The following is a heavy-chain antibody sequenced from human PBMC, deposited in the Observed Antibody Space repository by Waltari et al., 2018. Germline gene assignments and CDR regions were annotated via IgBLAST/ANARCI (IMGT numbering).Heavy chain of an antibody. Sequence: EVQLVESGGGLVQPGGSLRLSCSASGFTFRSYSRSWVRTAPGKGLGWVSYISSSSTAIYYADSVKGRFTISRDNAKNSLYLQVNSLRAEDTAVYYCAREYSSSSGKLFDYWGQGTLVTVSS. V-gene: IGHV3-48*01. D-gene: IGHD6-6*01. CDR2: ISSSSTAI. J-gene: IGHJ4*02. CDR3: AREYSSSSGKLFDY. CDR1: GFTFRSYS.